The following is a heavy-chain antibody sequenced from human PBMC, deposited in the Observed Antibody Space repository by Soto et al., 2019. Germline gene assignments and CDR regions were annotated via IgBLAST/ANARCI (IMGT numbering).Heavy chain of an antibody. D-gene: IGHD6-19*01. CDR3: ARSSGWYPSYYYYGMDV. CDR1: GGSISSSSYY. CDR2: IYYSGST. J-gene: IGHJ6*02. Sequence: SETLSLTCTVSGGSISSSSYYWGWIRQPPGKGLEWIGSIYYSGSTYYNPSLKSRVTISVDTSKNQFSLKLSSVTAADTAVYYCARSSGWYPSYYYYGMDVWGQGTTVTVSS. V-gene: IGHV4-39*01.